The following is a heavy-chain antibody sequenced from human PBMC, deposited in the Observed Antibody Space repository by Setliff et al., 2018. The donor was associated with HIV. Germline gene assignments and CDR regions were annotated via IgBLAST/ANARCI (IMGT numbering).Heavy chain of an antibody. Sequence: KTSETLSLTCTVSGGSISGSNYYWGWIRQPPGRGLEWVGSIYYSGSTNYNPSLTSRVTISVDTSKHQLSLKLSSVTAADTAVYYCARGDYPLSTVATIKGVVWFDPWGQGTLVTVSS. CDR2: IYYSGST. V-gene: IGHV4-39*07. CDR1: GGSISGSNYY. J-gene: IGHJ5*02. CDR3: ARGDYPLSTVATIKGVVWFDP. D-gene: IGHD5-12*01.